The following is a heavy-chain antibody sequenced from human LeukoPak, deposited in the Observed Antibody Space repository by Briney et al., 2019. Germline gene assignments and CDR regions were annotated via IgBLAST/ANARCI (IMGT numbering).Heavy chain of an antibody. J-gene: IGHJ6*03. V-gene: IGHV4-34*01. CDR1: GFTFSSYW. D-gene: IGHD5-24*01. CDR2: INHSGST. Sequence: PGGSLRLSCAASGFTFSSYWMSWVRQAPGKGLEWIGEINHSGSTNYNPSLKSRVTISVDTSKNQFSLKLSSVTAAATAVYYCARGYNTYMDVWGKGTTVTVSS. CDR3: ARGYNTYMDV.